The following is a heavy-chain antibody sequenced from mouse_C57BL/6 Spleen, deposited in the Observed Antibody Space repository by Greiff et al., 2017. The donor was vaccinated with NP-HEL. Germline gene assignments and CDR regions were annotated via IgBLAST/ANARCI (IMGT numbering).Heavy chain of an antibody. J-gene: IGHJ2*01. CDR2: INPGSGGT. V-gene: IGHV1-54*01. CDR3: ARGIGGYYFDY. Sequence: VQLQQSGAELVRPGTSVKVSCKASGYAFTNYLIEWVKQRPGQGLEWIGVINPGSGGTNYNEKFKGKATLTADKSASTAYMQLSSLTSEVSAVSFCARGIGGYYFDYWGQGTTLTVSS. CDR1: GYAFTNYL. D-gene: IGHD2-14*01.